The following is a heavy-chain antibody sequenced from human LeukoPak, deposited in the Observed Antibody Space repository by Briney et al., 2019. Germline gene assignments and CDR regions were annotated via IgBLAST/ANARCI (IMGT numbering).Heavy chain of an antibody. D-gene: IGHD3-16*02. CDR2: IYHSGST. CDR1: GGSISSAGDY. V-gene: IGHV4-30-2*01. J-gene: IGHJ5*02. CDR3: ARARYNWFDP. Sequence: SQTLSLICTVSGGSISSAGDYWSWIRQPPGKGLEWIGYIYHSGSTTYNPSLKSRVTLSRDKSKNQFSLKLNSVTAADTAVYYCARARYNWFDPWGQGTLVTVSS.